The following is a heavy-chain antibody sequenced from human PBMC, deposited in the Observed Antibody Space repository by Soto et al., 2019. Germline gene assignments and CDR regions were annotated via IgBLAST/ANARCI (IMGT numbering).Heavy chain of an antibody. V-gene: IGHV3-23*01. Sequence: EVQLLASGGGLVQPGGYLRLSCAASGFTFSSYAMSWVRQAPGKGLEWVSAISGSGGSTYYADSVKGRFTIYRENSKNTLYLQMNSLRAEDTAVYYCAKVGDYRHGSNDYLGQGTLVTVSS. J-gene: IGHJ4*02. CDR3: AKVGDYRHGSNDY. CDR2: ISGSGGST. D-gene: IGHD4-17*01. CDR1: GFTFSSYA.